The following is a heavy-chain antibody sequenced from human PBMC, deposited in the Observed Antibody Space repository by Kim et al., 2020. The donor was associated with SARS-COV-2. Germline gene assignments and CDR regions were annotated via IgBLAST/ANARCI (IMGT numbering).Heavy chain of an antibody. Sequence: GGSLRLSCAASGFTFSSYAMSWVRQAPGKGLEWVSAISGSGGSTYYADSVKGRFTISRDNSKNTLYLQMNSLRAEDTAVYYCAKGRSQWLVPLSADPFDYWGQGTLVTVSS. CDR3: AKGRSQWLVPLSADPFDY. J-gene: IGHJ4*02. CDR1: GFTFSSYA. CDR2: ISGSGGST. D-gene: IGHD6-19*01. V-gene: IGHV3-23*01.